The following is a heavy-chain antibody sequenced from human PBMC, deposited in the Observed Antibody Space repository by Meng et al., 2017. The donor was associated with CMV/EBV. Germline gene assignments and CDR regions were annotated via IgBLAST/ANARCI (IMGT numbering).Heavy chain of an antibody. D-gene: IGHD3-9*01. J-gene: IGHJ6*02. V-gene: IGHV5-51*01. Sequence: KVSCKGSGYSFTSYWIGWVRQVPGKGLEWMGIIYPGDSDTRYSPSFQGQVTISADKSISTAYLQWSSLKASDTAMYYCARLGGAYYDILTGYYKGMDVWGQGTTVTVSS. CDR3: ARLGGAYYDILTGYYKGMDV. CDR2: IYPGDSDT. CDR1: GYSFTSYW.